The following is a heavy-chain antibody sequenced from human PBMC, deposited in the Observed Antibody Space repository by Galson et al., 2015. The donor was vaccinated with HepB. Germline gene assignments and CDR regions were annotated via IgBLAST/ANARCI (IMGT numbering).Heavy chain of an antibody. CDR3: ARAVGRGIAALPYYYYYMDV. Sequence: SVKVSCKASGYTFTSYGISWVRQAPGQGLEWMGWISAYNGNTNYAQKLQGRVTMTTDTSTSTAYMELRSLRSDDTAVYYCARAVGRGIAALPYYYYYMDVWGKGTTVTVSS. V-gene: IGHV1-18*01. D-gene: IGHD6-6*01. CDR1: GYTFTSYG. J-gene: IGHJ6*03. CDR2: ISAYNGNT.